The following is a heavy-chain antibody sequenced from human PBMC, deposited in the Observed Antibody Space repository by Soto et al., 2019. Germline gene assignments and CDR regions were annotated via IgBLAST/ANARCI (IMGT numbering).Heavy chain of an antibody. J-gene: IGHJ5*02. CDR1: GGSISSGGYY. V-gene: IGHV4-31*03. Sequence: QVQLQESGPGLVKPSQTLSLTCTVSGGSISSGGYYWSWIRQHPGKGLEWIGYIYYSGSTYYNPSLKSRVTISVDTSKNQFSLKLSSVTAADTAVYYCAKGNYCSGGSCLDAWFDPWGQGTLVTVSS. CDR2: IYYSGST. D-gene: IGHD2-15*01. CDR3: AKGNYCSGGSCLDAWFDP.